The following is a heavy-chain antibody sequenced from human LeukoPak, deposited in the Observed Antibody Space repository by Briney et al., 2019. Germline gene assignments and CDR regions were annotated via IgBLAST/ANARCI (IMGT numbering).Heavy chain of an antibody. D-gene: IGHD1-7*01. J-gene: IGHJ4*02. Sequence: GGSLRLSCAASGLTFSSNWMSWVRQAPGKGLEWVANIKQDGSKKYYVDSVKGRFTISRDNAKNSLYLQMNSLRAEDTAVYYCARDGDYDWNYKSGFDYWGQGTLVTVSS. V-gene: IGHV3-7*01. CDR3: ARDGDYDWNYKSGFDY. CDR2: IKQDGSKK. CDR1: GLTFSSNW.